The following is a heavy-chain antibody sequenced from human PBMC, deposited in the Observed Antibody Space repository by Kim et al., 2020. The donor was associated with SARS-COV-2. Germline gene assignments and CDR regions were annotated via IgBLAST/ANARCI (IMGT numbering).Heavy chain of an antibody. D-gene: IGHD2-15*01. J-gene: IGHJ5*02. CDR1: GGSFSGYY. V-gene: IGHV4-34*01. Sequence: SETLSLICAVYGGSFSGYYWSWIRQPPGKGLEWIGEINHSGSTNYNPSLKSRVTISVDTSKNQFSLKLSSVTAADTAVYYCSWGPPYCSGGSCYSNWFDPWGQGTLVTVSS. CDR2: INHSGST. CDR3: SWGPPYCSGGSCYSNWFDP.